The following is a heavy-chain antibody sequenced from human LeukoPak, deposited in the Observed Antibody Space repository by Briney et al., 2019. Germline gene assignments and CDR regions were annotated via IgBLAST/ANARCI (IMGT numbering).Heavy chain of an antibody. CDR2: ISSSSSYI. D-gene: IGHD3-16*02. J-gene: IGHJ4*02. CDR3: ARDISSLSRYFDY. CDR1: GFTFSSYS. Sequence: PGGSLRLSCAASGFTFSSYSMNWVRQAPGKGLEWVSSISSSSSYIYYADSVKGRFTISRDNAKNSLYLQMNSLRAEDTAVYYCARDISSLSRYFDYWGQGTLVTVSS. V-gene: IGHV3-21*01.